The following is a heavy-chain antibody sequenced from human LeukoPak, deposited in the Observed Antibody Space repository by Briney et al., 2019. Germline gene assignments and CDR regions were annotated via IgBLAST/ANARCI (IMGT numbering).Heavy chain of an antibody. CDR1: GGSISSGGHS. CDR2: IYDSGST. J-gene: IGHJ4*02. V-gene: IGHV4-30-4*07. Sequence: SETLSLTCAVSGGSISSGGHSWSWVRQPPGKGPEWIGCIYDSGSTFYNPSLESRVTITVDTSKNQFSLSLSSVTAADTAVYYCARSHHYFDSRAPPYYFDYWGQGTLVTVSS. CDR3: ARSHHYFDSRAPPYYFDY. D-gene: IGHD3-22*01.